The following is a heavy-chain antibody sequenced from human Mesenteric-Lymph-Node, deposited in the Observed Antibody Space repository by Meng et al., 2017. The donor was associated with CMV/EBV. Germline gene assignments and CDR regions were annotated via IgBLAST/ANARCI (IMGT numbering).Heavy chain of an antibody. CDR1: LSGYY. CDR3: ARVGGLLWFGELYIRSAEFDY. CDR2: INHSGST. V-gene: IGHV4-34*01. J-gene: IGHJ4*02. D-gene: IGHD3-10*01. Sequence: LSGYYWSRIRQPPGKGLEWIGEINHSGSTNYNPSLKSRVTISVDTSKNQFSLKLSSVTAADTAVYYCARVGGLLWFGELYIRSAEFDYWGQGTLVTVSS.